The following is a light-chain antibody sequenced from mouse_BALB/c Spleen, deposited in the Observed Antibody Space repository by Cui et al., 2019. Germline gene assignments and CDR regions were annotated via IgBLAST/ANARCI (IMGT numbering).Light chain of an antibody. V-gene: IGKV4-55*01. CDR2: DTS. CDR1: SSVSY. CDR3: QQWSSYT. Sequence: QIVLIQSPAIMSASPGEKVTMTCSASSSVSYMYWYQQNPGSSPRLLIYDTSNLASGVPVRFSGSGSGTSYSLTISRMEAEDAATYYCQQWSSYTFGGGTKLEIK. J-gene: IGKJ1*01.